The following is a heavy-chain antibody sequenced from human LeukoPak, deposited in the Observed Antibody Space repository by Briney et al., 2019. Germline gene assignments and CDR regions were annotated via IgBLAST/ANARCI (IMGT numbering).Heavy chain of an antibody. CDR1: GGSISSYY. D-gene: IGHD2/OR15-2a*01. CDR2: IYYGGST. V-gene: IGHV4-59*01. Sequence: PSETLSLTCFVSGGSISSYYWSWIRQPPGKGLEWIGYIYYGGSTNYNPSLKNRVTISVDTSKNQFSLELTSVTAADTAVYYCSRGAFLTPDYWGQGALVTVSS. CDR3: SRGAFLTPDY. J-gene: IGHJ4*02.